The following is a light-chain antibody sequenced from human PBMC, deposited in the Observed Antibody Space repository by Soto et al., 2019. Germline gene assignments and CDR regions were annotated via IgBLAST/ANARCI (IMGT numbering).Light chain of an antibody. J-gene: IGKJ5*01. Sequence: EIVLTQSPATLSLSPGERATLSCRASQSVSSYLAWYQQKPGQAPRLLIYGASTRATGIPARFSGSGSGTEFTLTISSLQSEDFEIYYCRQYNNWPITFGQGTRLEIK. CDR3: RQYNNWPIT. V-gene: IGKV3-15*01. CDR1: QSVSSY. CDR2: GAS.